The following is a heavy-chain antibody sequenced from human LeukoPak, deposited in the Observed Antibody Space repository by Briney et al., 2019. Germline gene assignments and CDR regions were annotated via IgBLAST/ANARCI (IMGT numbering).Heavy chain of an antibody. CDR3: ARETAVAKDFDY. V-gene: IGHV1-2*02. J-gene: IGHJ4*02. CDR1: GYTFTSYG. Sequence: ASVKVSCKASGYTFTSYGISWVRQAPGHALEWMGWINPSSGGTNYAQKFQGRVIMTRDPSISTAYMEVYSLRSDDTAVYYCARETAVAKDFDYWGQGTLVTVSS. D-gene: IGHD6-19*01. CDR2: INPSSGGT.